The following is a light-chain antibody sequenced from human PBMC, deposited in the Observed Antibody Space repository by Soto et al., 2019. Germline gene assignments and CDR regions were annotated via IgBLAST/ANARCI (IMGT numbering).Light chain of an antibody. Sequence: QSALTQPPSVSGSPGQSVTISCTGTSSDVGSYNSVSWYQQPPGTVPKLMIYEVSNRPSGVPDRFSGSKSGNTASLTISGLQAEDEADYYCSSYTSRNTYVFGTGTKLTV. J-gene: IGLJ1*01. CDR2: EVS. CDR1: SSDVGSYNS. V-gene: IGLV2-18*02. CDR3: SSYTSRNTYV.